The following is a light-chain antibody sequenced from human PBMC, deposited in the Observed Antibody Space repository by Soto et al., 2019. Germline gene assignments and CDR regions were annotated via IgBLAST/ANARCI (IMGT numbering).Light chain of an antibody. CDR1: NSNIGKNY. V-gene: IGLV1-47*01. CDR2: RNN. CDR3: AAWDDSLSGHER. Sequence: QSVLTQPPSASGTPGQRVTISCSGSNSNIGKNYVYWYRQLPGTAPKLLIYRNNQRPSGVPDRFSGSKSGTSASLAISGLRSEDEADYYCAAWDDSLSGHERFGGGTKLTVL. J-gene: IGLJ2*01.